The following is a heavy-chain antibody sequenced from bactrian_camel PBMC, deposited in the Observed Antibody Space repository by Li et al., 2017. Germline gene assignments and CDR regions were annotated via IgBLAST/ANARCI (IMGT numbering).Heavy chain of an antibody. CDR2: LYTQDGRT. D-gene: IGHD2*01. V-gene: IGHV3S54*01. CDR3: AAVSSSGSSCHTDYKFNRAGRVSY. Sequence: HVQLVESGGGSVQAGGSLRLSCYAPGYKSGNCMGWFRQAPGKLREGVATLYTQDGRTYYADSVKGRFTISQDSAKDTVYLQMNSLKFEDTAMYYCAAVSSSGSSCHTDYKFNRAGRVSYWGQGTQVTVS. J-gene: IGHJ4*01. CDR1: GYKSGNC.